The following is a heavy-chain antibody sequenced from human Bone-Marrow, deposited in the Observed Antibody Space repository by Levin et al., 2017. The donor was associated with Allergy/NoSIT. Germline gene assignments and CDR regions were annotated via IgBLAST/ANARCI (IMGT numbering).Heavy chain of an antibody. V-gene: IGHV3-74*01. CDR1: GFTFSSYW. J-gene: IGHJ6*04. CDR3: ARSSDIVVVVAATPFSMDV. Sequence: GGSLRLSCAASGFTFSSYWMHWVRQAPGKGLVWVSRINSDGSSTSYADSVKGRFTISRDNAKNTLYLQMNSLRAEDTAVYYCARSSDIVVVVAATPFSMDVWGKGTTVTVSS. D-gene: IGHD2-15*01. CDR2: INSDGSST.